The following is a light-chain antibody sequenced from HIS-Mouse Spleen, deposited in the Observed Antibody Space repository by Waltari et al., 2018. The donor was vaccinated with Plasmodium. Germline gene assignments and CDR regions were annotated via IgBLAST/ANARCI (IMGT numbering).Light chain of an antibody. V-gene: IGKV1-39*01. J-gene: IGKJ3*01. Sequence: DIQMTQSPSALSASVGDRVTITCRASQSISSYLTWYQQKPGKVPKLLIYAASSLQSGVPSRFSGSGSGTDFTLTISSLQPEDFATYYCQQSNSNPLTFGAGTKVDIK. CDR2: AAS. CDR3: QQSNSNPLT. CDR1: QSISSY.